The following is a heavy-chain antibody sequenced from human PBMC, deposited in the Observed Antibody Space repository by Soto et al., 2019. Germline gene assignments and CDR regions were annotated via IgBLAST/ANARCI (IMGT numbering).Heavy chain of an antibody. Sequence: PGGSLRLSCAASGFIFSSYWMSWVRQAPGKGLEWVANIKQDGSEKYYVDSVKGRFTISRDNSKNTLYLQMNSLRAEDTAVYYCAKASELDYWGQGTLVTVSS. CDR1: GFIFSSYW. J-gene: IGHJ4*02. CDR2: IKQDGSEK. CDR3: AKASELDY. V-gene: IGHV3-7*01.